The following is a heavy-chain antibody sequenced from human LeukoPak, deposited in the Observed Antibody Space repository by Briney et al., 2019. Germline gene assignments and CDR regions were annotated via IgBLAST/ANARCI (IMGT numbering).Heavy chain of an antibody. CDR1: GGSISSYY. J-gene: IGHJ6*03. CDR3: ARATVTTSFSYYYYYMDV. Sequence: PSETLSLTCTVSGGSISSYYWSWIRQPAGKGLEWIGRIYTSGSTNYNPSLKSRVTMSVDTSKNQFSLKLGSVTAADTAVYYCARATVTTSFSYYYYYMDVWGKGTTVTVSS. D-gene: IGHD4-11*01. V-gene: IGHV4-4*07. CDR2: IYTSGST.